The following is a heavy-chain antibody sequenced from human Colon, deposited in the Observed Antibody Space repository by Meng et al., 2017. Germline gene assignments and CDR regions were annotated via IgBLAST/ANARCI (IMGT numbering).Heavy chain of an antibody. CDR2: IHPSGST. Sequence: VQLRHWASGLLTPSETLSLSCAVYGGSFSDYYLPWIRQPPGKGLEWVGEIHPSGSTYYSPSLQSRVTITLDTSKNQFSLTLSSMTAADTAVYYCARGVDWAKSGNFWGQGTLVTVSS. D-gene: IGHD3-9*01. V-gene: IGHV4-34*01. CDR1: GGSFSDYY. CDR3: ARGVDWAKSGNF. J-gene: IGHJ4*02.